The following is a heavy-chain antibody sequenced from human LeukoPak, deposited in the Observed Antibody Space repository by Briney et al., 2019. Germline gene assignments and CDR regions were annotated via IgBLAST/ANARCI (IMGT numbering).Heavy chain of an antibody. CDR1: GYTFTGYY. Sequence: ASVKVSCKASGYTFTGYYMHWVRQAPGQGLEWMGWMNPNSGNTGYAQKFQGRITMTRNTSISTAYMELSGLRSEDTAVYYCARTDYHGSDSDNWFDPWGQGTLVTVSS. J-gene: IGHJ5*02. CDR3: ARTDYHGSDSDNWFDP. D-gene: IGHD3-10*01. CDR2: MNPNSGNT. V-gene: IGHV1-8*02.